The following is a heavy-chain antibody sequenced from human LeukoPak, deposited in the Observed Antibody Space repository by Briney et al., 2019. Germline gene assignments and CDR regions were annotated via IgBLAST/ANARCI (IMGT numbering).Heavy chain of an antibody. CDR1: GGTVSSYA. Sequence: SVKVSCKASGGTVSSYAISWVRQAPGQGLEWMGGIIPIFGTANYAQKFQGRVTITADESTSTAYMELSSLRSEDTAVYYCARGGSSSSSPPFDPWGQGTLVTVSS. V-gene: IGHV1-69*13. J-gene: IGHJ5*02. CDR3: ARGGSSSSSPPFDP. CDR2: IIPIFGTA. D-gene: IGHD6-6*01.